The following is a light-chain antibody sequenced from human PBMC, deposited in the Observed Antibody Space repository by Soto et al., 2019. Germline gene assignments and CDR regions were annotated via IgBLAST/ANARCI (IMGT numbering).Light chain of an antibody. V-gene: IGKV3-15*01. CDR1: QSINSM. CDR3: QKYKRAPST. Sequence: EIVMTQSPATLSVSPGEIATLSCRASQSINSMLAWYQQKPGEAPRLLIYGASIRATGIPTRFSGSGSVTEVTITISSRQAEDLAVYYCQKYKRAPSTFGPGTKVDVK. CDR2: GAS. J-gene: IGKJ3*01.